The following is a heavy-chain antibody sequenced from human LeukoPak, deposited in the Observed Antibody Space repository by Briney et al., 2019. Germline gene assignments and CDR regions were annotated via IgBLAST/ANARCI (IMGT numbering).Heavy chain of an antibody. D-gene: IGHD5-24*01. Sequence: GGSLRLSCAASGFTFSSYGMHWVRQAPGKGLEWVAVISYDGSNKYYADSVKGRFTISRDNFKNTLYLQMNSLRAEDTAVYYCANEMATILVGFDYWGQGTLVTVSS. CDR2: ISYDGSNK. CDR3: ANEMATILVGFDY. CDR1: GFTFSSYG. J-gene: IGHJ4*02. V-gene: IGHV3-30-3*02.